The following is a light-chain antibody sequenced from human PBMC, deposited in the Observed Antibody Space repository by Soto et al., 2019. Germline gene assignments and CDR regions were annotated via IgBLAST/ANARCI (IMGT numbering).Light chain of an antibody. CDR1: SSDVGGYNY. CDR3: SSYSGSSTQV. V-gene: IGLV2-14*01. J-gene: IGLJ2*01. CDR2: DVS. Sequence: QSALTLPASVSGSPGQSITISCTGTSSDVGGYNYVSWYQQHPGKAPKLMIYDVSNRPSGVSNRFSGSKSGNTASLTISGLQAEDEDDYYCSSYSGSSTQVFGGGTQLTVL.